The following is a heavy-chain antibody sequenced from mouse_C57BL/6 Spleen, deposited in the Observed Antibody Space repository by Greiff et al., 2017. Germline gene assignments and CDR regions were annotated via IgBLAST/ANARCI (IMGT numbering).Heavy chain of an antibody. D-gene: IGHD1-1*01. J-gene: IGHJ1*03. CDR2: IWGDGST. CDR3: AKIYYYSSSYDLYFDV. Sequence: VQRVESGPGLVAPSQSLSITCTVPGFSLTSSGVSWVRQPPGKGLEWLGVIWGDGSTNYHSALISRLSISKDNSKSQVFLKLNSQPAEDTATYYCAKIYYYSSSYDLYFDVWGTGTTVTVSS. CDR1: GFSLTSSG. V-gene: IGHV2-3*01.